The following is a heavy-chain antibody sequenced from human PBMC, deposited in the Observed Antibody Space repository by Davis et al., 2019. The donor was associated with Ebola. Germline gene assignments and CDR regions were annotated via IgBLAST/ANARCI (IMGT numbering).Heavy chain of an antibody. J-gene: IGHJ6*04. CDR2: ISSSSSYI. CDR3: ARAMVRGVTAYYYYGMDV. CDR1: GFTFSSYS. Sequence: GGSLRLSCVASGFTFSSYSMNWVRQAPGKGLEWVSSISSSSSYIYYADSVKGRFTISRDNAKNSLYLQMNSLRAEDTAVYYCARAMVRGVTAYYYYGMDVWGKGTTVTVSS. V-gene: IGHV3-21*01. D-gene: IGHD3-10*01.